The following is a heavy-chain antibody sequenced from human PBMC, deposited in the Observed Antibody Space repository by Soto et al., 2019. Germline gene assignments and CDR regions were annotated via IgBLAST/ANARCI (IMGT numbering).Heavy chain of an antibody. CDR3: ATRITGFGLLIPPFDP. D-gene: IGHD3-3*01. J-gene: IGHJ5*02. Sequence: PSETLSLTCAVYGGSVNGYYWNWIRQPPGKGLEWIGEINHTGGTHYNLSLKSRVTMSVDTSKNQFSLRLSSVTAADTAIYYCATRITGFGLLIPPFDPWGQGTQVTVSS. CDR2: INHTGGT. V-gene: IGHV4-34*01. CDR1: GGSVNGYY.